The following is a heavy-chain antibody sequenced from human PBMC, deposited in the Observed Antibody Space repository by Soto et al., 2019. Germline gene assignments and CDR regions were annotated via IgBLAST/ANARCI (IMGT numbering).Heavy chain of an antibody. CDR1: GFTFSSYG. CDR2: IWYDGSNK. Sequence: PGGSLRLSCAASGFTFSSYGMHWVRQAPGKGLEWVAVIWYDGSNKYYADSVKGRFTISRDNSKNTLYLQMNSLRAEDTAVYYCARDRFQIGGVDWDWGQGTLVTVSS. CDR3: ARDRFQIGGVDWD. J-gene: IGHJ4*02. V-gene: IGHV3-33*01. D-gene: IGHD3-9*01.